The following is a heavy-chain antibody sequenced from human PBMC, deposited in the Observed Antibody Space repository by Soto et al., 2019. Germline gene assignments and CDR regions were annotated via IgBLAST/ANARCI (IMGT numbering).Heavy chain of an antibody. J-gene: IGHJ4*02. CDR3: ARVDYFYSSGYYYCFDY. D-gene: IGHD3-22*01. CDR2: ISSSGGTI. CDR1: GFTFSSYA. V-gene: IGHV3-23*01. Sequence: GGSLRLSCAASGFTFSSYAMNWVRQAPGKGLEWVSAISSSGGTIYYADSVKGRFTISRDNSKNTLYLQMNSLRAEDTAVYYCARVDYFYSSGYYYCFDYWGQGTLVTVSS.